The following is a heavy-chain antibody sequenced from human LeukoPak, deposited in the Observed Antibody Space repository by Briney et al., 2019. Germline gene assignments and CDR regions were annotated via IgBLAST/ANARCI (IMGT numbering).Heavy chain of an antibody. CDR3: ARVGYYDSSGYYAVDL. CDR1: GGSISSYY. CDR2: IYTSGST. Sequence: PSETLSLTCTVSGGSISSYYWSWIRQPAGKGLEWFGRIYTSGSTNYNPSLKSRVTMSLDTCKNQLSLKLSSVTAADTGVYDCARVGYYDSSGYYAVDLWGQGTLVTVSS. J-gene: IGHJ4*02. D-gene: IGHD3-22*01. V-gene: IGHV4-4*07.